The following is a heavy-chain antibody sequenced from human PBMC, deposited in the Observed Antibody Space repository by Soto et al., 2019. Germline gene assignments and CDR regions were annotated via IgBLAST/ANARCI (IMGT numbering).Heavy chain of an antibody. Sequence: SETLSLTCTVSGGSISSGGYYWSWIRQHPGKGLEWIGYIYYSGSTYYNPSLKSRVTISVDTSKNQFSLKLSSVTAADTAVYYCAREVGGVSRPVDYWGQGTLVTVSS. CDR2: IYYSGST. D-gene: IGHD3-16*01. CDR3: AREVGGVSRPVDY. J-gene: IGHJ4*02. CDR1: GGSISSGGYY. V-gene: IGHV4-31*03.